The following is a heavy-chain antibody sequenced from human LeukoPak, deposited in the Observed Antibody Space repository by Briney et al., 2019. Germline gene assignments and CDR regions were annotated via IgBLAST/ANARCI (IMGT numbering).Heavy chain of an antibody. CDR1: GGSISSGVYY. D-gene: IGHD2-2*01. CDR2: ISYSGTT. Sequence: SENLSLTCTVSGGSISSGVYYWTWVRQPPGEGLEWIGYISYSGTTYSNPSLKTRLTISTDTSKSQFSLMLTSVTAADTAVYYCARYYCGSTDCPGIDYWGQGTLVTVSS. J-gene: IGHJ4*02. CDR3: ARYYCGSTDCPGIDY. V-gene: IGHV4-30-4*01.